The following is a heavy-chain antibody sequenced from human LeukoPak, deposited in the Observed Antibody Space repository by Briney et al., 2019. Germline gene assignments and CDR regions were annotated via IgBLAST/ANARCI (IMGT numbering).Heavy chain of an antibody. D-gene: IGHD5-18*01. CDR2: ISGSGGST. CDR3: AKDTAMEDYFDY. V-gene: IGHV3-23*01. Sequence: GGPLRLSCAASGFTFSSYAMSWVRQAPGKGLEWVSAISGSGGSTYYADSVKGRFTISRDNSKNTLYLQMNSLRAEDTAVYYCAKDTAMEDYFDYWGQGTLVTVSS. CDR1: GFTFSSYA. J-gene: IGHJ4*02.